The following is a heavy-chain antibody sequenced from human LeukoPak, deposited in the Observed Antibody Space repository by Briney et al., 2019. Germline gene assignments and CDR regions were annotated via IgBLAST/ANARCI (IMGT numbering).Heavy chain of an antibody. CDR3: ARGRTGGDYHFDY. Sequence: PGGSLRLSSAASGFTFSSYSMNWVRQAPGKGLEWVSSISSSSSYIYYADSVKGRFTISRDNAKNSLYLQMNSLRAEDTAVYYCARGRTGGDYHFDYWGQGTLVTVSS. CDR2: ISSSSSYI. V-gene: IGHV3-21*01. J-gene: IGHJ4*02. CDR1: GFTFSSYS. D-gene: IGHD4-17*01.